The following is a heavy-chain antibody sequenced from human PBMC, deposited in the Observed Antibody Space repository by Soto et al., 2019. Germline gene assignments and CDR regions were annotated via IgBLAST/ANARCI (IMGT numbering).Heavy chain of an antibody. CDR2: ISYDGSNK. V-gene: IGHV3-30*19. D-gene: IGHD4-4*01. Sequence: GGSLRLSCAASGFTLGSYGMHWVRQAPGRGLEWVAVISYDGSNKYYADSVKGRFTISRDNSKNTLYLQMNSLRAEDTAVYYCATLRGVYINCPAVDYYVMSFSARGTSVTVS. CDR1: GFTLGSYG. J-gene: IGHJ6*02. CDR3: ATLRGVYINCPAVDYYVMSF.